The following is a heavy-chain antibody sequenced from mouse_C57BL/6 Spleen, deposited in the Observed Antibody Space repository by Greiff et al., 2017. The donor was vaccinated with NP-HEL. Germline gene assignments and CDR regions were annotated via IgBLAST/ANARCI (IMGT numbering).Heavy chain of an antibody. J-gene: IGHJ3*01. V-gene: IGHV1-22*01. CDR3: VYDYDGASWFAY. CDR1: GYTFTDYN. D-gene: IGHD2-4*01. CDR2: INPNNGGT. Sequence: VQLQQSGPELVKPGASVKMSCKASGYTFTDYNMHWVKQSHGKSLEWIGYINPNNGGTSYNQKFKGKATLTVNKSSSTAYMELRSLTSEDSAVYYCVYDYDGASWFAYWGQGTLVTVSA.